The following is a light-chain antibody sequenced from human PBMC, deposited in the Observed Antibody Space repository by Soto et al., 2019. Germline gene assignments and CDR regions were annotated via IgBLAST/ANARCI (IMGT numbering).Light chain of an antibody. CDR2: KVY. CDR3: MQATQYRPYT. V-gene: IGKV2-24*01. J-gene: IGKJ2*01. Sequence: DIVLTQTPLSSPVTLGQPASISCRSSQSLVHSDGNTYLSWFHQRPGQPPRLLIDKVYNRFSGVPERFSGSGAGTDFTLKISRVEAEDVGIYFCMQATQYRPYTFGQGTKLEIK. CDR1: QSLVHSDGNTY.